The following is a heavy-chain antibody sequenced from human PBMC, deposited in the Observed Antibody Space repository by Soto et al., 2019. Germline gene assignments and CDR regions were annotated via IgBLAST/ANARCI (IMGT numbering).Heavy chain of an antibody. V-gene: IGHV4-34*01. Sequence: PSETLSLTCAVYGGSFSGYYWSWIRLPPGKGLEWIGEINHSGSTNYNPSLKSRVTISVDTSKNQFSLKLSSVTAADTAVYYCARGREPHGYYYGSGSYPYFDYWGQATLVTVSS. CDR2: INHSGST. J-gene: IGHJ4*02. CDR3: ARGREPHGYYYGSGSYPYFDY. D-gene: IGHD3-10*01. CDR1: GGSFSGYY.